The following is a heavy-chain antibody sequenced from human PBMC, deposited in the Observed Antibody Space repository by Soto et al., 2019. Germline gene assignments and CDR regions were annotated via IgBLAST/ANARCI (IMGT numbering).Heavy chain of an antibody. D-gene: IGHD6-19*01. CDR3: ARSKGDTRTIAVYDY. Sequence: GGSLRLSCVASGFTFNKYALAWVRQAPGKGLEWVSAISGSGASTYDEDSVKGRFTISRDNSNNTLYLQMNSLRAEDTAVYYCARSKGDTRTIAVYDYWGQGTMVTVSS. V-gene: IGHV3-23*01. J-gene: IGHJ4*02. CDR1: GFTFNKYA. CDR2: ISGSGAST.